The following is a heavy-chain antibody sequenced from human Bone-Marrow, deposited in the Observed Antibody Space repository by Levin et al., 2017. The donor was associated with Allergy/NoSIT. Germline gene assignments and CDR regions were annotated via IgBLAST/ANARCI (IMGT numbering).Heavy chain of an antibody. CDR2: VTSSGDST. D-gene: IGHD3-22*01. CDR3: ARDPARGYYDSSGYSGDH. J-gene: IGHJ4*02. Sequence: GGSLRLSCAASGFTFRHYTMNWVRQAPGKGLEWVSCVTSSGDSTYYADSVKGRFTISRDNAKNSLYLQLNRLRDEDTAMYYCARDPARGYYDSSGYSGDHWGQGTLVTVSS. V-gene: IGHV3-48*02. CDR1: GFTFRHYT.